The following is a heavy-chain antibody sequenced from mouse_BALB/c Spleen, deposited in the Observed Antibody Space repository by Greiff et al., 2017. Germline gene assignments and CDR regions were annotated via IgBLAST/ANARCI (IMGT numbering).Heavy chain of an antibody. CDR2: IWGDGST. CDR3: ARDPYDGYLLNAMDY. V-gene: IGHV2-6-7*01. Sequence: QVQLQQSGPGLVAPSQSLSITCTVSGFSLTGYGVNWVRQPPGKGLEWLGMIWGDGSTDYNSALKSRLSISKDNSKSQVFLKMNSLQTDDTARYYCARDPYDGYLLNAMDYWGQGTSVTVSS. D-gene: IGHD2-3*01. J-gene: IGHJ4*01. CDR1: GFSLTGYG.